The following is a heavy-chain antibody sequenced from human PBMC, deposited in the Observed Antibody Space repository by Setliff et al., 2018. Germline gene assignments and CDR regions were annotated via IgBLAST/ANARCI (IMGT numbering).Heavy chain of an antibody. J-gene: IGHJ4*02. CDR3: ARSPFPVDTVMVTTFDS. V-gene: IGHV1-24*01. Sequence: VASVKVSCKVSGYTLTELSMHWVRQAPGKGLEWMGGFDPEDGETIYAQKFQGRVTMTEDTSTDTAYMELSSLRSEDTAVYYCARSPFPVDTVMVTTFDSWGQGTLVTVS. CDR2: FDPEDGET. CDR1: GYTLTELS. D-gene: IGHD5-18*01.